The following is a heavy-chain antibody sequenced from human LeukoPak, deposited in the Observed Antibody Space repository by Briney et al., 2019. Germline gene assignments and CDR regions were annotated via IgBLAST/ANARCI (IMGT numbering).Heavy chain of an antibody. CDR2: TYYRSKRYN. CDR3: AREWDIVGATGGFDY. Sequence: SQTLSLTCAISGDSVSSNSAAWNWIRQSPSRGLEWLERTYYRSKRYNDYAVSVKSRITINPDTSKNQFSLQLNSVTPEDTAVYYCAREWDIVGATGGFDYWGQGTLVTVSS. J-gene: IGHJ4*02. V-gene: IGHV6-1*01. D-gene: IGHD1-26*01. CDR1: GDSVSSNSAA.